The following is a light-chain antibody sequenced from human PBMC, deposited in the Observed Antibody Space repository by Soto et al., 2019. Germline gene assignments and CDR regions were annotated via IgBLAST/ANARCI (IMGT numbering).Light chain of an antibody. CDR3: AAWDGSLNNVL. CDR1: SSNIGAGYD. V-gene: IGLV1-40*01. CDR2: GNT. Sequence: QSVLTQPPSVSGAPGQRVTISCTGSSSNIGAGYDVHWYLQLPGTAPKLLIYGNTNRPSGVPDRFSGSKSGSSASLAITGLQAEDEADYYCAAWDGSLNNVLFGGGTKVTVL. J-gene: IGLJ2*01.